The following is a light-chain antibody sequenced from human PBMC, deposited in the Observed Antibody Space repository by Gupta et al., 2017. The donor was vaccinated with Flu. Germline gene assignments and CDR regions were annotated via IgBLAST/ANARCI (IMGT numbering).Light chain of an antibody. V-gene: IGKV1-9*01. CDR2: AAS. Sequence: DIQLTQSPLLLSASVGDRVTITCRASQVISRYLDWYQQEPGKDPKILIYAASTLQSGVRLRFSGSGSETEFTLTSSSLQDEDFDNYYYQQLNSYLFGQGTKVEIK. CDR3: QQLNSYL. CDR1: QVISRY. J-gene: IGKJ2*01.